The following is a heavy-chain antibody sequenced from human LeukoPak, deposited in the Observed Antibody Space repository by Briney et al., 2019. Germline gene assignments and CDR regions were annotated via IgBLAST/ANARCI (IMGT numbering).Heavy chain of an antibody. Sequence: GGSLRLSCAASGLTFSDFGMHWVRQAPGKGLEWVTFIRYDGTTTYYADSVKGRFTVSRDNSKNTVYLQMSSLKAEDTAIYYCAKEIFCTQTTCQGNDAFHIWGQGTVVTVSS. CDR2: IRYDGTTT. CDR1: GLTFSDFG. J-gene: IGHJ3*02. V-gene: IGHV3-30*02. D-gene: IGHD3-9*01. CDR3: AKEIFCTQTTCQGNDAFHI.